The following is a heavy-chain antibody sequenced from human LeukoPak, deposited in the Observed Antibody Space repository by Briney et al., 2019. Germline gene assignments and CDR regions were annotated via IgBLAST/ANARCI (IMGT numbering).Heavy chain of an antibody. J-gene: IGHJ6*03. Sequence: SETLSLTCTVSGGSISSYYWSWIRQPPGKGLEWIGYIYYTGSTNYNPSLKSRVTISVDTSKNQFSLKLSSVTAADTAVYYCARVASRDANNNYYYYMDVWGKGTTVTVSS. CDR1: GGSISSYY. CDR3: ARVASRDANNNYYYYMDV. V-gene: IGHV4-59*01. CDR2: IYYTGST. D-gene: IGHD5-24*01.